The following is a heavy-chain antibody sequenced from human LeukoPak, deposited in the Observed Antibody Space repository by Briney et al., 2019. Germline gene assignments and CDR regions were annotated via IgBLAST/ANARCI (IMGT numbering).Heavy chain of an antibody. D-gene: IGHD3-10*01. CDR3: ARGVRYYGSGSYPN. CDR1: GGSISSSDYY. V-gene: IGHV4-39*07. J-gene: IGHJ4*02. CDR2: VYYGGST. Sequence: SETLSLTCTVSGGSISSSDYYWGWIRQPPGKGLEWIGIVYYGGSTNYNPSLKSRVTISVDTSKNQFSLKLSSVTAADTAVYYCARGVRYYGSGSYPNWGQGTLVTVSS.